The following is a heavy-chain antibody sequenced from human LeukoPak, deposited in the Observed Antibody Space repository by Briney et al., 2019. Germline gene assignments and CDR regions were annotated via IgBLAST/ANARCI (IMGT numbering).Heavy chain of an antibody. CDR2: IFYSGST. Sequence: PSETLSLTCTVSGGSITSYYWSRIRQPPGKGLEWIGYIFYSGSTNYSPSLKSRVTISVDTSKNQFSLKLSSVTAADTAVYYCARDLGATGWFDPWGQGTLVTVSS. J-gene: IGHJ5*02. V-gene: IGHV4-59*01. CDR3: ARDLGATGWFDP. CDR1: GGSITSYY. D-gene: IGHD1-26*01.